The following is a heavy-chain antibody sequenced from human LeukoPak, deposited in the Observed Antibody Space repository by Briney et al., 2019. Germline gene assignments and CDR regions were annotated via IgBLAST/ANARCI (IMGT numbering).Heavy chain of an antibody. V-gene: IGHV3-30*02. D-gene: IGHD3-22*01. CDR3: ARDYDSSGYYLTPVDY. Sequence: GGSLRLSCAASGFIFSGFGMHWVRQAPGKGLEWVAFIQYDGSNKYYADSVKGRFTISRDNSKNTVFLQMNSLRAEDTAVYYCARDYDSSGYYLTPVDYWGQGTLVTVSS. J-gene: IGHJ4*02. CDR1: GFIFSGFG. CDR2: IQYDGSNK.